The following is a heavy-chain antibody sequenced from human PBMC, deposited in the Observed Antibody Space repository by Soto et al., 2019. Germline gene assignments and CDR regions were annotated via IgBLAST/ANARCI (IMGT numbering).Heavy chain of an antibody. V-gene: IGHV1-2*02. CDR1: GFTYSAYY. Sequence: QVQLVQSGAEVKKPGASVKVSCKASGFTYSAYYIYWVRQAPGQGLEWIGWIRPNRGGTNNAQKFQGRVTMTRDTSTSTVYMELSALISDDTAVYFCARSLLDEYSSSWRSAYYGMDVWGQGTTVTVSS. CDR2: IRPNRGGT. J-gene: IGHJ6*02. CDR3: ARSLLDEYSSSWRSAYYGMDV. D-gene: IGHD2-2*01.